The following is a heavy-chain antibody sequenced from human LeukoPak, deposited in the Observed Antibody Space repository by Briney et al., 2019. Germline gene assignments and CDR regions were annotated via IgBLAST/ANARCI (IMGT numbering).Heavy chain of an antibody. CDR3: ARDQNYYGSGSYYNTDY. CDR2: INPNSGGT. Sequence: WASVKVSCKASGYTFTGYYMHWVRQAPGQGLEWMGWINPNSGGTNYAQNFQGRVTMTRDTSISTTYMELSRLRSDDTAVYYCARDQNYYGSGSYYNTDYWGQGTLVTVSS. CDR1: GYTFTGYY. J-gene: IGHJ4*02. D-gene: IGHD3-10*01. V-gene: IGHV1-2*02.